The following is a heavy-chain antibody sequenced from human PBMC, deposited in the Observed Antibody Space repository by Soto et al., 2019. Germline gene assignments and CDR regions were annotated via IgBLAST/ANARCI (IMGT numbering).Heavy chain of an antibody. J-gene: IGHJ6*02. CDR1: GYSFTSYW. CDR3: ARDSSGYYYDYYYGMDV. D-gene: IGHD3-22*01. Sequence: GESLKISCKGSGYSFTSYWISWVRQMPGKGLEWMGRIDPSDSYTNYSPSFQGHVTISADKSISTAYLQWSSLKASDTAMYYCARDSSGYYYDYYYGMDVWGQGTTVTV. CDR2: IDPSDSYT. V-gene: IGHV5-10-1*01.